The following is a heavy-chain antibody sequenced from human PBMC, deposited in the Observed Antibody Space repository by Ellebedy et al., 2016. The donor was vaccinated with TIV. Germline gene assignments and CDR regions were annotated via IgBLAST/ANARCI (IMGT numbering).Heavy chain of an antibody. J-gene: IGHJ4*02. D-gene: IGHD3-10*01. Sequence: SVKVSXKASGGTFSSYAISWVRQAPGQGLEWMGWMNPNSGNTGYAQKFQGRVTITADESTSTAYMELSSLRSEDTAVYYCARAFGLWFGRDWGQGTLVTVSS. CDR2: MNPNSGNT. V-gene: IGHV1-69*13. CDR3: ARAFGLWFGRD. CDR1: GGTFSSYA.